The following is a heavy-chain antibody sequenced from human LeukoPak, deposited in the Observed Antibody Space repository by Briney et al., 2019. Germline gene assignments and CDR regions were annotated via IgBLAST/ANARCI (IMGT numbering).Heavy chain of an antibody. CDR1: GFSTYSNY. CDR3: ARDLGWDNITSFHF. J-gene: IGHJ4*02. CDR2: VYSGGST. Sequence: PGGSLRLSCVASGFSTYSNYMSWVRQPPGKGLEWGSVVYSGGSTNHAESVRGRFIVSRDLSRNTIYLQMNDLRPEDTAVYYCARDLGWDNITSFHFWGQGGLVTVSS. D-gene: IGHD1-26*01. V-gene: IGHV3-66*02.